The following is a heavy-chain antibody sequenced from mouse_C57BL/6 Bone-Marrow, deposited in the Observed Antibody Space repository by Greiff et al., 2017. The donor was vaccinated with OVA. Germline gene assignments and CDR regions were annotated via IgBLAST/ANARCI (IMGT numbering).Heavy chain of an antibody. CDR3: AREGYSFDY. V-gene: IGHV1-19*01. CDR2: FIPYNGGT. Sequence: EVKLMESGPVLVKPGASVKMSCKASGYTFTDYYMNWVKQSHGKSLEWIGVFIPYNGGTSYNQKFKGKATLTVDKSSSTAYMELNSLTSEDSAVYYCAREGYSFDYWGQGTTLTVSS. J-gene: IGHJ2*01. CDR1: GYTFTDYY.